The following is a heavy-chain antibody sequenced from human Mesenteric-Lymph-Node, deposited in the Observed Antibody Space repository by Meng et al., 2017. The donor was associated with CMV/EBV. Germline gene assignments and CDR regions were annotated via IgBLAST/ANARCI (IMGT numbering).Heavy chain of an antibody. CDR1: GFTFNTYD. J-gene: IGHJ5*02. D-gene: IGHD6-13*01. Sequence: GESLKISCAASGFTFNTYDMNWVRQAPGKGLEWVSHISSSGSTIYYADSVKGRFTISRDNAKNSLYLQMNSLGAEDTAVYYCARDRGSSSWQTGVRFDPWGQGTLVTVSS. CDR3: ARDRGSSSWQTGVRFDP. V-gene: IGHV3-48*03. CDR2: ISSSGSTI.